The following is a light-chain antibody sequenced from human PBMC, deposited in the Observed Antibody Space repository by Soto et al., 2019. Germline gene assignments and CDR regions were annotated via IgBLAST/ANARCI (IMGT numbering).Light chain of an antibody. CDR3: QHYYTTPPA. CDR1: QSVLYSPNNKNY. V-gene: IGKV4-1*01. CDR2: WAS. J-gene: IGKJ3*01. Sequence: DIVMTQSPDSLAVSLGERATINCKSSQSVLYSPNNKNYLAWFQQKPGLPPKLIIYWASTRESGVPDRLSGSGSGTDFTLTISSLQAEDVAFYYCQHYYTTPPAFGPGTKVDIK.